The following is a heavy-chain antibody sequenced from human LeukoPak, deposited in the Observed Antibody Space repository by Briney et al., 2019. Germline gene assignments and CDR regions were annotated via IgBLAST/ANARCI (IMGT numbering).Heavy chain of an antibody. J-gene: IGHJ2*01. CDR2: INAGNGNT. CDR1: GYTFTSYA. D-gene: IGHD2-2*01. V-gene: IGHV1-3*01. CDR3: ARDQLPPLGGYFDL. Sequence: GASVEVSSKASGYTFTSYAMHWVRQAPGQRREWMGWINAGNGNTKYSQKFQGRVTITRDTSASTAYMELSSLRSEDTAVYYCARDQLPPLGGYFDLWGRGTLVTVSS.